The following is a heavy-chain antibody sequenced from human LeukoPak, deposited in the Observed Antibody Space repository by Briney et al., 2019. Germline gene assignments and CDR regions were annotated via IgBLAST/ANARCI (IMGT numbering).Heavy chain of an antibody. CDR3: ARGADGVSSNSRGWFDP. D-gene: IGHD2-15*01. CDR1: GFTFSSYS. V-gene: IGHV3-21*01. CDR2: ISTSSSYI. Sequence: SGGSLRLSCAASGFTFSSYSIHWVRRAPGKGLEWVSSISTSSSYIYYADSVRGRFTISRDNAKNALYLQMNSLRAEDTAVYSCARGADGVSSNSRGWFDPWGQGTLVTVSS. J-gene: IGHJ5*02.